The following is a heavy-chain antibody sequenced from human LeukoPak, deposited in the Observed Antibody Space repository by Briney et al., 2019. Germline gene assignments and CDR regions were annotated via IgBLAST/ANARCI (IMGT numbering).Heavy chain of an antibody. Sequence: GRSLRLSCAASGFTFSSYGMHWVRQAPGKGLEWVAVISYDGSNKYYADSVKGRFTISRDNSKNTLYLQMSSLRAEDTAVYYCAKGPRGIVVVVYFDYWGQGTLVTVSS. CDR1: GFTFSSYG. CDR3: AKGPRGIVVVVYFDY. CDR2: ISYDGSNK. V-gene: IGHV3-30*18. D-gene: IGHD3-22*01. J-gene: IGHJ4*02.